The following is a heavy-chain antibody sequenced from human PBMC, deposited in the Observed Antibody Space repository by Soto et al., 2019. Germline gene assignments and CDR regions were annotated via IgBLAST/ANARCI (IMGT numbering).Heavy chain of an antibody. D-gene: IGHD1-26*01. CDR1: GYAFTSYA. Sequence: ASVKVSCKASGYAFTSYAMHWVRQAPGQRLEWMGWINAGNGNTKYSQKFQGRVTITRDTSASTAYMELSSLRSEDTAVYYCARDRYNRSYWGVNWFDPWGQGTLVTVSS. CDR3: ARDRYNRSYWGVNWFDP. V-gene: IGHV1-3*01. CDR2: INAGNGNT. J-gene: IGHJ5*02.